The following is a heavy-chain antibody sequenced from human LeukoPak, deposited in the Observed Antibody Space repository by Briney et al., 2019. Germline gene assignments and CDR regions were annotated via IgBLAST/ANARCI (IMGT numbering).Heavy chain of an antibody. CDR2: MNPNSGNT. Sequence: GASVKVSCKASGYTFTSYDINWVRQATGQGLEWMGWMNPNSGNTGYAQKFQGRVTITRNTSISTAYMELSSLRSEDTAVYYCARDRDDFWSGYLDYWGQGTLVTVSS. V-gene: IGHV1-8*03. CDR1: GYTFTSYD. J-gene: IGHJ4*02. CDR3: ARDRDDFWSGYLDY. D-gene: IGHD3-3*01.